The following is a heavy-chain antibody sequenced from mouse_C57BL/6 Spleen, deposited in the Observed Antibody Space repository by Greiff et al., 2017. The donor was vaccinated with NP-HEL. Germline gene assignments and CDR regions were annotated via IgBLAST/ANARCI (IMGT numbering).Heavy chain of an antibody. CDR1: GYTFTSYG. CDR3: ATRGYDAMDY. J-gene: IGHJ4*01. CDR2: IYPRSGNP. V-gene: IGHV1-81*01. Sequence: VHLVESGAELARPGASVKLSCKASGYTFTSYGISWVKQRTGQGLEWIGEIYPRSGNPYYNEKFKGKAPLTADKSSSTAYMELRSLTSEDAAVYFCATRGYDAMDYWGQGTSVTVSS.